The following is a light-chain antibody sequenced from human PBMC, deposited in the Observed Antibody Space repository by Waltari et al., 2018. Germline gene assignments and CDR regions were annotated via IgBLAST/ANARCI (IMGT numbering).Light chain of an antibody. CDR3: CSYAGSYSWV. CDR1: SSDVGGYHV. CDR2: DIS. J-gene: IGLJ3*02. Sequence: QSALTQPRSVPGSPGPSVTISCSGTSSDVGGYHVVSWCQQHPGKAPKLMIYDISRWPSGVPDRFSGSKSGNTASLTISGLQAEDEADYYCCSYAGSYSWVFGGGTKLTVL. V-gene: IGLV2-11*01.